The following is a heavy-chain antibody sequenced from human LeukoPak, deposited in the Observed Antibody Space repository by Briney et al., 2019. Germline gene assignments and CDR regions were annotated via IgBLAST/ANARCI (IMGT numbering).Heavy chain of an antibody. J-gene: IGHJ6*04. V-gene: IGHV3-9*01. D-gene: IGHD3-10*02. Sequence: PGGSLRLSCAASGFTFADYAMHWVRQTPGKGLEWVSGISWNSGNIDYADSVKGRFTISRDNAKNSLYLQMNSLRAEDTAVYDFAELGITMIGGVWGKGTTVTISS. CDR3: AELGITMIGGV. CDR1: GFTFADYA. CDR2: ISWNSGNI.